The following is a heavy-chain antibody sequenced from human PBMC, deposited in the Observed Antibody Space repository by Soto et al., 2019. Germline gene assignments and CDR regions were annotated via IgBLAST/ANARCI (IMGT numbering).Heavy chain of an antibody. Sequence: GGSLRLSCAASGFTFSDYYMSWVRQAPGKGLEWVSYISSSSSYIYYADSVKGRFTISRDNAKNSLYLQMNSLRAEDTAVYYCARDSYDSSGHYRYWGQGTLVTVSS. CDR2: ISSSSSYI. D-gene: IGHD3-22*01. J-gene: IGHJ4*02. CDR3: ARDSYDSSGHYRY. V-gene: IGHV3-11*06. CDR1: GFTFSDYY.